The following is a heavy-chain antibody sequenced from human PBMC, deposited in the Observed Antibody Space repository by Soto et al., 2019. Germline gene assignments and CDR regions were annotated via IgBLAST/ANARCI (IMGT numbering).Heavy chain of an antibody. CDR1: GGSITTNGHY. CDR3: AREQWGFDS. V-gene: IGHV4-31*03. CDR2: IYYTGNS. J-gene: IGHJ4*02. D-gene: IGHD6-19*01. Sequence: QVQLQESGPELVKPSQTLSLTCSVSGGSITTNGHYWTWIRQPPGQGLAWIASIYYTGNSYLNPSLKSRLSISVDTSKNQFSLELRSVTAADTAVYYCAREQWGFDSWGQGTLVTVSS.